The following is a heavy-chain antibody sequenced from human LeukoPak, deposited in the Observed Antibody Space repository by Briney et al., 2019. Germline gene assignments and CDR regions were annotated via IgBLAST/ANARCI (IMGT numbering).Heavy chain of an antibody. CDR2: INPADFDT. CDR3: ARHSCSGDSCHLSPIDY. Sequence: GESLKISCKASGYTFTSYWIGWVRQRPGYGLEWMGTINPADFDTTYRPSFQGQVTMSVDRSSRIAYLHWSSLKASDTAMYYCARHSCSGDSCHLSPIDYWGQGTLVTVSS. D-gene: IGHD2-15*01. V-gene: IGHV5-51*01. J-gene: IGHJ4*02. CDR1: GYTFTSYW.